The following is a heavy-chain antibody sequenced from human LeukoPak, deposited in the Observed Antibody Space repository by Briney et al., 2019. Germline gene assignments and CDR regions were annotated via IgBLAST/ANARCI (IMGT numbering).Heavy chain of an antibody. Sequence: SETLSLTCAVYGGSFSGYYWSWIRQPPGKGLEWIGEINHSGSTNYNPSLKSRVTISVDTSKNQFSLKLSSVTAAGTAVYYCARGSVTGTTSTFDYWGQGTLVTVSS. V-gene: IGHV4-34*01. J-gene: IGHJ4*02. D-gene: IGHD1-7*01. CDR3: ARGSVTGTTSTFDY. CDR1: GGSFSGYY. CDR2: INHSGST.